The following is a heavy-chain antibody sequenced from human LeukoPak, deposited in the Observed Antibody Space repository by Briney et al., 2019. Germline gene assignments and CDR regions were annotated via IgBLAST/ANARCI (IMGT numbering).Heavy chain of an antibody. J-gene: IGHJ4*02. Sequence: PGGSLRLSCPASGFTVISNYMSWVRQAPGKGLEWVSFIYSGGSTYYAHSVKGRFTISRDNSKNTLYLQMNSLRAEDTAVYYCARNADGRYYFDNWGQGTLATVSS. CDR3: ARNADGRYYFDN. CDR1: GFTVISNY. CDR2: IYSGGST. V-gene: IGHV3-53*01.